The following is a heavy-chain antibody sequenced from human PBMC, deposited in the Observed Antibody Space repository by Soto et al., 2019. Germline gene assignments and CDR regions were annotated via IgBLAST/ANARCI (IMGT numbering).Heavy chain of an antibody. CDR2: IYHSGST. D-gene: IGHD3-22*01. Sequence: TSETLSLTCAFSCASVTSDDYYWSWIRQPPGKGLEWIGYIYHSGSTYYNPSLKSRVSISIDTSQNQFSLKLTSLTAADTAVYYCARDPIFYYASSGYGGSYFDYWGQGSRVTVSS. V-gene: IGHV4-30-4*01. CDR1: CASVTSDDYY. CDR3: ARDPIFYYASSGYGGSYFDY. J-gene: IGHJ4*02.